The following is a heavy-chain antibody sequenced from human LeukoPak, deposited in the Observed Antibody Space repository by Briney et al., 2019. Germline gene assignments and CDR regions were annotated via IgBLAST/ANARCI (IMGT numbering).Heavy chain of an antibody. D-gene: IGHD3-22*01. J-gene: IGHJ4*02. CDR3: ANAYDSSGYYYVSGRSQFDY. CDR1: GFTFSSYA. V-gene: IGHV3-23*01. Sequence: GGSLRLSYAASGFTFSSYAMSWVRQAPGKGLEWVSAISVIGGSTYYADSVKGRFTISRDNSKNTLYLQMNSLRAEDTAVYYCANAYDSSGYYYVSGRSQFDYWGQGTLVTVSS. CDR2: ISVIGGST.